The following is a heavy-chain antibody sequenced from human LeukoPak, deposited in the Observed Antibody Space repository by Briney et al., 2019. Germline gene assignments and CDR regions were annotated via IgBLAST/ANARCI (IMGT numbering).Heavy chain of an antibody. Sequence: KPSETLSLTCTVSGDSTSSDRYYGGWVRQPPGKGLELIGNIYYSGSTYYNPSLKSRVTMSVDTSKNQFFLKLNSVTAADTAVYYCARGRPYSGGYHLDYWGQGTLVTVSA. CDR1: GDSTSSDRYY. CDR2: IYYSGST. CDR3: ARGRPYSGGYHLDY. V-gene: IGHV4-39*01. D-gene: IGHD1-26*01. J-gene: IGHJ4*02.